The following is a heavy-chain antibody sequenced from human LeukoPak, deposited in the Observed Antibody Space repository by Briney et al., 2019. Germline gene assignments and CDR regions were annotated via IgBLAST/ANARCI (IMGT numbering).Heavy chain of an antibody. D-gene: IGHD2-21*01. Sequence: SETLSRTCAVDGGSFSGYYWSWIRQPQGKGREGIGETNHSVTTNYHPSLKRRATISVETTTKQFTLKLSPGSAATPADYYGRRDREYVVGGYFFYMDVWGKGTTVSVFS. J-gene: IGHJ6*03. CDR2: TNHSVTT. CDR1: GGSFSGYY. CDR3: RRDREYVVGGYFFYMDV. V-gene: IGHV4-34*01.